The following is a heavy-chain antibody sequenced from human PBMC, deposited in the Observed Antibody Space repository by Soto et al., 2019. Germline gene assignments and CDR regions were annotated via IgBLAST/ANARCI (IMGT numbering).Heavy chain of an antibody. Sequence: QVQLVQSGAEVKKPGSSVNVSCKASGGTFSIYAISWVRQAPGQGLEWMGGIIPIFGTANYAQKFQGRVTITADASTSTAYMEMSSLRSEDTAVYYCVRNLVGASYSTFDYWGQGTLVTVSS. CDR3: VRNLVGASYSTFDY. V-gene: IGHV1-69*01. J-gene: IGHJ4*02. CDR2: IIPIFGTA. D-gene: IGHD1-26*01. CDR1: GGTFSIYA.